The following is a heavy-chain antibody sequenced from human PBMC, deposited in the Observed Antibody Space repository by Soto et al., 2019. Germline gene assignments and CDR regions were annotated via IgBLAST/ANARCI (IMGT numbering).Heavy chain of an antibody. J-gene: IGHJ6*02. V-gene: IGHV1-2*04. Sequence: GASVEVSCKASGYTFTGYYMHWVRQAPGQGLEWMGWINPNSGGTNYAQKFQGWVTMTRDTSISTAYMELSRLRSDDTAVYYCARPKRNYYYGMDVWGQGTTVTVSS. CDR1: GYTFTGYY. CDR3: ARPKRNYYYGMDV. CDR2: INPNSGGT.